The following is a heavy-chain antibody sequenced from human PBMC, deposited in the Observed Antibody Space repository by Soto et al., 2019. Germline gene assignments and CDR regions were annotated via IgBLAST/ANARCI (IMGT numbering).Heavy chain of an antibody. Sequence: GVSLRLSCAASGFTVSSNYMSWVRQAPGKGLEWVSVIYSGGSTYYADSVKGRSTISRDNSKNTLYLQMNSLRAEDTAVYYCAKENGYSSSWFEFDYWGQGT. J-gene: IGHJ4*02. CDR2: IYSGGST. D-gene: IGHD6-13*01. CDR3: AKENGYSSSWFEFDY. CDR1: GFTVSSNY. V-gene: IGHV3-66*01.